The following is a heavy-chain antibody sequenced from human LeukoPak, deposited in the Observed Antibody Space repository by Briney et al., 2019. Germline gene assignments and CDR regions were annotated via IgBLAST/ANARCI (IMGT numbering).Heavy chain of an antibody. D-gene: IGHD3-10*01. CDR1: GITLSNYG. V-gene: IGHV3-23*01. J-gene: IGHJ4*02. CDR3: AKRGVVIRVFLVGFHKEAYYFDS. CDR2: ISGSGGGT. Sequence: GGSLRLSCAVSGITLSNYGMSWVRQAPGKGLEWVAGISGSGGGTNYAGSVKGRFTISRDNARNTLYLQMNSLRVEDTAAYFCAKRGVVIRVFLVGFHKEAYYFDSWGQGALVTVSS.